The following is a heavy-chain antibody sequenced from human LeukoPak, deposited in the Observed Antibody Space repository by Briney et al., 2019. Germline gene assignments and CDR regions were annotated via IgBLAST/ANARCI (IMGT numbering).Heavy chain of an antibody. D-gene: IGHD3-16*02. V-gene: IGHV4-34*01. Sequence: SETLSLTCAVYGGSFSGYYWSWIRQPPGKGLEWIGEINHSGSTNYNPSLKSRVTMSVDTSKNQFSLILSSVTAADTAVYYCARSNYVWGSYRPRQSDAFDIWGQGTMVTVSS. CDR3: ARSNYVWGSYRPRQSDAFDI. J-gene: IGHJ3*02. CDR2: INHSGST. CDR1: GGSFSGYY.